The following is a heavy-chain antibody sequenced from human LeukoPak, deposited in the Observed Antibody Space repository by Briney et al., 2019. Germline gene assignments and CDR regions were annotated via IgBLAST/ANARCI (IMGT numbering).Heavy chain of an antibody. D-gene: IGHD3-22*01. CDR1: GFIFSSYW. J-gene: IGHJ5*02. CDR2: IKQDGSEK. CDR3: AREQGYYDSSGSEAWFDP. Sequence: PGGSLRLSCAASGFIFSSYWMSWVRRAPGKGLEWVANIKQDGSEKYYVDSVKGRFTISRDNAKNSLYLQMNSLRAEDTAVYYCAREQGYYDSSGSEAWFDPWGQGTLVTVSS. V-gene: IGHV3-7*01.